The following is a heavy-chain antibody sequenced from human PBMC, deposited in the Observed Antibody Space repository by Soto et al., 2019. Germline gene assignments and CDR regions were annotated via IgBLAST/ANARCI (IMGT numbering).Heavy chain of an antibody. CDR2: IDYSGNT. V-gene: IGHV4-59*01. Sequence: QVQLQESGPGLVKPSETLSLTCTVSGSSFNNYYWSWSRQPPGKGLEWIGYIDYSGNTNCNPTIKSRVTSSVDTSKSQLSLRLPSVNAAGTAVYYCGRNSVPPNWGQGTLVPVAS. CDR1: GSSFNNYY. CDR3: GRNSVPPN. J-gene: IGHJ4*02. D-gene: IGHD2-2*01.